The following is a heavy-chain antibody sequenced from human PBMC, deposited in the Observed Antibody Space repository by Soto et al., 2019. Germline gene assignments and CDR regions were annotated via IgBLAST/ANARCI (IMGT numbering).Heavy chain of an antibody. V-gene: IGHV3-30*03. J-gene: IGHJ6*02. CDR1: GFRFSSYG. CDR3: AREYGSSINPAWWELPYPGMDV. CDR2: IKSDGISK. Sequence: GGSLRLSCAASGFRFSSYGIHWVRQAPGKGLEWVAVIKSDGISKDYLDSVKGRFTISRDNSKNTLYLQMNSLRAEDTAVYYCAREYGSSINPAWWELPYPGMDVWGQGTTVTVSS. D-gene: IGHD1-26*01.